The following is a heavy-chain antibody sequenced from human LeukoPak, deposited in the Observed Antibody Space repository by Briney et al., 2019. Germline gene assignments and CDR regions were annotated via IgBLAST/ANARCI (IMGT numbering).Heavy chain of an antibody. Sequence: PGGSLRLSCAASGFTFDDYGMSWVRQAPGKGLEWVSGISWNGGSTGYADSVKGRFTISRDNAKNSLYLQVNSLRAEDTAVYYCARGSRFGVVERDAFDIWGLGTMVTVSS. J-gene: IGHJ3*02. CDR2: ISWNGGST. CDR1: GFTFDDYG. D-gene: IGHD3-3*01. V-gene: IGHV3-20*04. CDR3: ARGSRFGVVERDAFDI.